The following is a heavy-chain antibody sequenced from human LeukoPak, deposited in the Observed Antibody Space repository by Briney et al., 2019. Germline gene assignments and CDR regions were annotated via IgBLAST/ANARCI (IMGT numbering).Heavy chain of an antibody. Sequence: SETLSLTCAVYGGSFSGYYWSWIRQPPGKGLEWIGEINHSGSTNYNPSLKSRVTISVDTSKNQFSLKLSSVTAADTAVYYCARAVADRAYTLFQHWGQGTLVTVSS. CDR1: GGSFSGYY. CDR3: ARAVADRAYTLFQH. D-gene: IGHD6-19*01. J-gene: IGHJ1*01. CDR2: INHSGST. V-gene: IGHV4-34*01.